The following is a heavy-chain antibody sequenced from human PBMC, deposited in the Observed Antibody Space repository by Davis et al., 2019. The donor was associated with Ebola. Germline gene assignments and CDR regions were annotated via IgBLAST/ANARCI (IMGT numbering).Heavy chain of an antibody. CDR1: GFTFSSYG. J-gene: IGHJ6*02. V-gene: IGHV3-30*18. CDR2: ISYDGNQK. Sequence: GESLKISCAASGFTFSSYGMHWVRQAPGKGLECVAVISYDGNQKYYADSVKGRFTISRENSKNSIFLQLNSLRAEDTAVYYCAKQLGSGFMYDGMDVWGQGTTVTVS. D-gene: IGHD3-3*01. CDR3: AKQLGSGFMYDGMDV.